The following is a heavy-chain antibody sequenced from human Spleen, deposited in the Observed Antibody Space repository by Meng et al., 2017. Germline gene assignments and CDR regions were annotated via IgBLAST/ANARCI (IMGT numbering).Heavy chain of an antibody. CDR1: GGCVGEYY. J-gene: IGHJ4*02. Sequence: PPQWGAGRVMPSGALPRSCAVSGGCVGEYYWSWVRQPPGKGLEWIGEVNLSGTANNSPSLKSRVTIAADTSKNHISLNLTSVTAADTAVYYCATLGTTIDSWGQGTLVTVSS. CDR3: ATLGTTIDS. D-gene: IGHD1-14*01. CDR2: VNLSGTA. V-gene: IGHV4-34*01.